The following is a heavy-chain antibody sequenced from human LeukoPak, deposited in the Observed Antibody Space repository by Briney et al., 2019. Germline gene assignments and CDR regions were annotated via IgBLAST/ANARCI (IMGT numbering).Heavy chain of an antibody. CDR1: GGTFSSYA. D-gene: IGHD5-24*01. J-gene: IGHJ6*03. Sequence: GASVKASCKASGGTFSSYAISWVRQAPGQGLEWMGGIIPIFGTANYAQKFQGRVTITTDESTSTAYMELSSLRSEDTAVYYCARGGDGPYYYYMDVWGKGTTVTVSS. V-gene: IGHV1-69*05. CDR3: ARGGDGPYYYYMDV. CDR2: IIPIFGTA.